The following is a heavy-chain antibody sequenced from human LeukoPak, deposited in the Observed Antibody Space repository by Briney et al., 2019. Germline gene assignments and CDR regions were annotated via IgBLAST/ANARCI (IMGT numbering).Heavy chain of an antibody. J-gene: IGHJ6*03. CDR1: GYTFTSYY. Sequence: ASVKVSCKASGYTFTSYYMHWVRQAPAQGLEWMGIINPSGGSTSYAQKFQGRVTMTRNTSTSTVYMELSSLRSEDTAVYYCARDGYRIAAAKYYMDVWGKGTTVTVSS. CDR2: INPSGGST. D-gene: IGHD6-13*01. V-gene: IGHV1-46*01. CDR3: ARDGYRIAAAKYYMDV.